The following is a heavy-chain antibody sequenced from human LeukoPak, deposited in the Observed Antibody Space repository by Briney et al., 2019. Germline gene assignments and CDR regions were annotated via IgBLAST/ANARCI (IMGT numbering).Heavy chain of an antibody. Sequence: GGSLRLSCAASGFTFSSYSMNWVRQASGKGLEWVANIKQDGSEKYYVDSVKGRFTISRDNAKNSLYLQMNSLRAEDTAVYYCAKHHCSSTSCYRVFDFWGQGTLVTVSS. CDR3: AKHHCSSTSCYRVFDF. D-gene: IGHD2-2*02. CDR2: IKQDGSEK. V-gene: IGHV3-7*03. CDR1: GFTFSSYS. J-gene: IGHJ4*02.